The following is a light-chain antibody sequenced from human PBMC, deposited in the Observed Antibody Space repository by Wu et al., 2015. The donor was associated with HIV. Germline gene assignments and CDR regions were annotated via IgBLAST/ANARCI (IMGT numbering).Light chain of an antibody. Sequence: EIVMTQSPATLSVSPGERATLSCRASQSVSTNLAWYQQKPGQAPRLLIQGASTTATGIPTRFSGSGSGTEFTLTISSMQSEDFAVYYCQQYNNWPRTFGQGTKVEI. CDR2: GAS. CDR1: QSVSTN. V-gene: IGKV3-15*01. CDR3: QQYNNWPRT. J-gene: IGKJ1*01.